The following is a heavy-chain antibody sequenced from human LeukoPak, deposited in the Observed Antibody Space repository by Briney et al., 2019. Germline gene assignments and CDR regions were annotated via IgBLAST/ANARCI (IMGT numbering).Heavy chain of an antibody. CDR2: IYYSGSP. CDR3: AGGSTMIRGAADY. V-gene: IGHV4-59*01. CDR1: GGSISSYY. Sequence: SETLSLTCTVSGGSISSYYWSWIRQPPGKGLEWIGYIYYSGSPNYNPSLKSRVTISVDTSKNHFSLKLSSVTAADTAVYFCAGGSTMIRGAADYWGQGTLVTVSS. J-gene: IGHJ4*02. D-gene: IGHD3-10*01.